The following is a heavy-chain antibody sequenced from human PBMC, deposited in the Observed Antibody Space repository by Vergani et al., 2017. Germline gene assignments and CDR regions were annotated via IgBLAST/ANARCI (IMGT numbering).Heavy chain of an antibody. CDR1: GFTFSSYS. CDR2: ISSSSSYI. CDR3: ARDGVGYVDIVATIGLDY. D-gene: IGHD5-12*01. J-gene: IGHJ4*02. Sequence: EVQLVESGGGLVKPGGSLRLSCAASGFTFSSYSMNWVRQAPGKGLEWVSSISSSSSYIYYADSVKGRFTISRDNAKNSLYLQMNSLRAEDTAVYYCARDGVGYVDIVATIGLDYWGQGTLVTVSS. V-gene: IGHV3-21*01.